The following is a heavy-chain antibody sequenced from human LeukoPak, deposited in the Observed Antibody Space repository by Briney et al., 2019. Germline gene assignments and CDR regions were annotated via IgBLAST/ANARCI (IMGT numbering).Heavy chain of an antibody. Sequence: SETLSLTCTVSGGSISSSSYYWGWIRQPPGKGLEWIGSIYYSGNTYYNPSLKSRVTISVDTSKNQFSLKLSSVTAADTAVYYCARESSSSTYNWFDPWGQGTLVTVSS. CDR2: IYYSGNT. J-gene: IGHJ5*02. D-gene: IGHD6-6*01. CDR3: ARESSSSTYNWFDP. V-gene: IGHV4-39*02. CDR1: GGSISSSSYY.